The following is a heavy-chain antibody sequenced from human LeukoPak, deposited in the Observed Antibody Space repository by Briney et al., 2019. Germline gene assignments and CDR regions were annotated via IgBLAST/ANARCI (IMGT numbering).Heavy chain of an antibody. V-gene: IGHV3-9*01. CDR3: VKDMFARRVIAASENWFDP. Sequence: PGGSLRLSCAASGFTFDDYAMHWVRQAPGKGLEWVSGMSWNSGSIGYADSVKGRFTISRDNAKNSLYLQMNSLRVEDTALYYCVKDMFARRVIAASENWFDPWGQGTLVTVSS. J-gene: IGHJ5*02. CDR2: MSWNSGSI. CDR1: GFTFDDYA. D-gene: IGHD6-13*01.